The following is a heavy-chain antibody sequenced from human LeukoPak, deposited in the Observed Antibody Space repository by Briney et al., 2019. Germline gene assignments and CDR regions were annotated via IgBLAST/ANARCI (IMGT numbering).Heavy chain of an antibody. CDR1: GYSFSNYW. V-gene: IGHV5-51*01. J-gene: IGHJ4*02. CDR3: ARQGECLQYYYFDF. D-gene: IGHD5-24*01. CDR2: IYPGGSET. Sequence: GESLKISCKGLGYSFSNYWSAWVRQMPGKGLEWMGIIYPGGSETRYSPSFQGQVTISADKSISTAYLQWSSLKASDTAMYYCARQGECLQYYYFDFWGQGTLVTVSS.